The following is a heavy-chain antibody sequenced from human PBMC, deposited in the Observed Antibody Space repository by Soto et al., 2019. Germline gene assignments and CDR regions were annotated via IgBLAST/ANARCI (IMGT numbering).Heavy chain of an antibody. CDR2: ITTDKGKT. V-gene: IGHV1-18*01. Sequence: ASVKVSCKTSGYTFTSYGISWVRQAPGQGLEWMGWITTDKGKTTYAQKFQGRVTMTTDTSTSTLYLQMNSLRGDDTAVYYCAKVGPYDSGSYMFRYNWFGPWGPGTLVTVSS. CDR3: AKVGPYDSGSYMFRYNWFGP. J-gene: IGHJ5*02. CDR1: GYTFTSYG. D-gene: IGHD3-10*01.